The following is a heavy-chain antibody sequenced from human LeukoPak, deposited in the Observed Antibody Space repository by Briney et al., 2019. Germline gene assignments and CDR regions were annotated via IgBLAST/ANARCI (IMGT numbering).Heavy chain of an antibody. D-gene: IGHD3-9*01. Sequence: GRSLRLSCAASGFTFNSYGIHWVRQAPGKGLEWVAVISYDGSNKYYADSVKGRFTISRDNSKNTLYLQMDSLRAEDTAVYYCAKDQVLNYDILTGLRRNYYYGMDVWGQGTTVTVSS. CDR3: AKDQVLNYDILTGLRRNYYYGMDV. CDR2: ISYDGSNK. CDR1: GFTFNSYG. V-gene: IGHV3-30*18. J-gene: IGHJ6*02.